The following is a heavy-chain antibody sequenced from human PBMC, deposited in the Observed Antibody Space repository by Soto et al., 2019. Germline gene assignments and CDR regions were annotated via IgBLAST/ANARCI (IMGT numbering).Heavy chain of an antibody. CDR3: ARDSPIVSVFSGYDAIDL. D-gene: IGHD5-12*01. CDR2: IIPILDTA. J-gene: IGHJ4*02. V-gene: IGHV1-69*08. Sequence: QVQLVQSGAEVKEPGSSVKVSCKASGGTFSTSTFTWVRQAPGQGLEWMGRIIPILDTAAYAQKFQGSVTITADKSTITAFMELSSLRSEYTGIYYCARDSPIVSVFSGYDAIDLWGQGTLVTVSP. CDR1: GGTFSTST.